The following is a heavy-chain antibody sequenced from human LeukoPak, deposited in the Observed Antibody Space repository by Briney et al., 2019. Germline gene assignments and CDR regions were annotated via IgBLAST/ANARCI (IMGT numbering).Heavy chain of an antibody. CDR3: ARGGYYGDFNWFDP. V-gene: IGHV1-69*01. J-gene: IGHJ5*02. CDR2: IVPIFGTA. Sequence: SVKVSCKASGGTFSSYAINWVRQAPGQGLEWMGGIVPIFGTANYAQKFQGRVTITADESTSTAYMELSSLRSEDTAVYYCARGGYYGDFNWFDPWGQGTLVTVSS. CDR1: GGTFSSYA. D-gene: IGHD4-17*01.